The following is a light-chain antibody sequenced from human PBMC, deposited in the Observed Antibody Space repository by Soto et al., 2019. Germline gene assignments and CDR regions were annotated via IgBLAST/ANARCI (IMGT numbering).Light chain of an antibody. J-gene: IGLJ1*01. V-gene: IGLV1-40*01. CDR3: QSYDSSLSGSYV. Sequence: QSVLTQPPSVSGAPGQRVTISCTGSSSNIGAGYDVHWYQRLPGTAPKVLIYSNNNRPSGVPDRFSGSKSGTSASLAITGLQAEDXXXYYCQSYDSSLSGSYVFGTGTKVTVL. CDR2: SNN. CDR1: SSNIGAGYD.